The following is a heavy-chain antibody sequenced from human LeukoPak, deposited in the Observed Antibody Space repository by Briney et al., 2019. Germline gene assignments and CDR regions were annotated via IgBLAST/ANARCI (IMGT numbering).Heavy chain of an antibody. CDR3: ALYDSSGYYSGQFDH. CDR2: IYYSGST. V-gene: IGHV4-39*07. D-gene: IGHD3-22*01. CDR1: GGSISSSSYY. Sequence: PSETLSLTCTVSGGSISSSSYYWGWIRQPPGKGLEWIGSIYYSGSTYYNPSLKSRVTISVDTSKNQFSLKLSSVTAADTAVYYCALYDSSGYYSGQFDHWGQGTLVTVSS. J-gene: IGHJ4*02.